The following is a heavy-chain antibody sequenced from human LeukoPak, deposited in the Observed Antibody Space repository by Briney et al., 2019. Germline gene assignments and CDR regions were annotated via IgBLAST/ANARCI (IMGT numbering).Heavy chain of an antibody. J-gene: IGHJ4*02. V-gene: IGHV1-2*02. Sequence: ASVKVSCKASGYTFTSYAMNWVRQAPGQGLEWMGWINPNSGGTNYAQKFQGRVTMTRDTSISTAYMELSRLRSDDTAVYYCARSIAAVDYWGQGTLVTVSS. D-gene: IGHD6-13*01. CDR2: INPNSGGT. CDR1: GYTFTSYA. CDR3: ARSIAAVDY.